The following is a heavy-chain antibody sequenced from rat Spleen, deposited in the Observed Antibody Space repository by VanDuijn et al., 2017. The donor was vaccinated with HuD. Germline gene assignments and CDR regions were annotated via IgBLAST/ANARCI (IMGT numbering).Heavy chain of an antibody. CDR3: ASQRTMID. CDR2: ISYEGSST. D-gene: IGHD1-12*01. J-gene: IGHJ2*01. V-gene: IGHV5-22*01. Sequence: EVQLVESGGGLVQPGRSLKLSCKASGFTFSSYDMAWVRQAPKKGLEWVASISYEGSSTYYGDSVKGRFTISRDNAKSTLYLQMNSLRSEDTATYYCASQRTMIDWGQGVMVTVSS. CDR1: GFTFSSYD.